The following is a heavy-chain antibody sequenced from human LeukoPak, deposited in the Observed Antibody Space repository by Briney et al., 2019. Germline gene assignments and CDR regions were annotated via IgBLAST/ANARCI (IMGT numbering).Heavy chain of an antibody. D-gene: IGHD2/OR15-2a*01. V-gene: IGHV3-23*01. J-gene: IGHJ4*02. CDR3: AILSWDGRGSFY. Sequence: GGSLRLSCAASGFTFSTYSMSWVRQAPGKGLEWVSAIRSGGGNTYYADSVRGRFTISRDNSRGTLSLQMNSLRAEDTAVYFCAILSWDGRGSFYWGQGTLVTVSS. CDR1: GFTFSTYS. CDR2: IRSGGGNT.